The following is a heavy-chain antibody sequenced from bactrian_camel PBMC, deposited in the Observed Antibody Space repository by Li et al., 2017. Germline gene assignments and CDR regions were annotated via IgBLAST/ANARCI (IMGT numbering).Heavy chain of an antibody. CDR1: GNTHASYC. D-gene: IGHD2*01. CDR2: VDSNGWT. V-gene: IGHV3S55*01. Sequence: HVQLVESGGGSVQAGGSLRLSCAASGNTHASYCMGWFRQAPGKEREGVARVDSNGWTSYAESVKGRFTISKDNAENTLSLQMDSLRPEDTAMYYCAAKFSGGYCGVGSPGYYNYWGQGTQVTVS. J-gene: IGHJ4*01. CDR3: AAKFSGGYCGVGSPGYYNY.